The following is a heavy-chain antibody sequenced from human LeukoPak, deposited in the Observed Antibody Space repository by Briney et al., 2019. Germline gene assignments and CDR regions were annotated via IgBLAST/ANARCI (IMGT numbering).Heavy chain of an antibody. CDR3: ARADRSGYFGNVVAFDI. J-gene: IGHJ3*02. V-gene: IGHV4-61*02. D-gene: IGHD3-22*01. CDR1: GGSINSGSYS. Sequence: SETLSLTCTVSGGSINSGSYSWTWIRQPAGKGLEWIGRIHISGSTHYTPSLKGRVTISIDTSKNEFSPKLSSVTAADTAVYYCARADRSGYFGNVVAFDIWGQGTMVTVSS. CDR2: IHISGST.